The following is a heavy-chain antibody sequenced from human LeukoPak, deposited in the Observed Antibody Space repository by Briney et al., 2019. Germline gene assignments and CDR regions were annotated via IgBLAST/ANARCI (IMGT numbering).Heavy chain of an antibody. Sequence: PGGSLRLSCAASGFTFSSYGMHWVRQAPGKGLEWVAVISYDGSNKYYADSVKGRFTISRDNSENTVNLQMNSLRAEDTAVYYCAKVRAYTYDSGLDYWGQGTLVTVSS. CDR2: ISYDGSNK. D-gene: IGHD5-18*01. CDR1: GFTFSSYG. V-gene: IGHV3-30*18. CDR3: AKVRAYTYDSGLDY. J-gene: IGHJ4*02.